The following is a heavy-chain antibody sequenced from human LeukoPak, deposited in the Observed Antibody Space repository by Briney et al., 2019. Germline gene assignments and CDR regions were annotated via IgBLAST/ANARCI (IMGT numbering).Heavy chain of an antibody. J-gene: IGHJ4*02. Sequence: PSETLSLTCTVSGGSINNYYWTWIRQPTGKGLEWIGSIYYDGSTNYNPSLKSRVTISLDTPKNQFSLKLSSVTVADTAVYYCARDGGYGSGSALWGQGTLITVSS. D-gene: IGHD3-10*01. V-gene: IGHV4-59*01. CDR3: ARDGGYGSGSAL. CDR1: GGSINNYY. CDR2: IYYDGST.